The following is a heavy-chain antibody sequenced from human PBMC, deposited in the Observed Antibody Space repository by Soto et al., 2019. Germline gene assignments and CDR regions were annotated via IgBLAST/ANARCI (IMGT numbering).Heavy chain of an antibody. CDR3: ARDSEFLEWSRGMDV. Sequence: SETLSLTCTVSGGSISSYYWSWIRQPPGKGLEWIGYIYYSGSTNYNPSLKSRVTMSVDTSKNQFSLKLSSVTAADTAVYYCARDSEFLEWSRGMDVWGQGTTVTVSS. J-gene: IGHJ6*02. CDR1: GGSISSYY. D-gene: IGHD3-3*01. CDR2: IYYSGST. V-gene: IGHV4-59*01.